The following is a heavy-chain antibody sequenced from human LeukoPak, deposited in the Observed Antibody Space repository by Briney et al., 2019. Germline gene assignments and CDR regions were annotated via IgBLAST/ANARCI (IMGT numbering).Heavy chain of an antibody. CDR2: IKQDGSGK. D-gene: IGHD4-23*01. V-gene: IGHV3-7*03. CDR1: GFTFSSYW. CDR3: ARRAGGYSHPYDY. J-gene: IGHJ4*02. Sequence: GGSLRLSCAASGFTFSSYWMSWVRQAPGKGLEWVANIKQDGSGKYYVDSVKGRFTISRDNAKNSLYLQMNSLRAEDTAVYYCARRAGGYSHPYDYWGQGILVTVSS.